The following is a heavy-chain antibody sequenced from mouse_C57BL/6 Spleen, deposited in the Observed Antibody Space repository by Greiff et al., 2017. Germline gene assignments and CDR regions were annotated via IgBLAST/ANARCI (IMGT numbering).Heavy chain of an antibody. CDR2: IYPGDGDT. V-gene: IGHV1-80*01. Sequence: QVQLKESGAELVKPGASVKISCKASGYAFSSYWMNWVKQRPGKGLEWIGQIYPGDGDTNYNGKFKGKATLTADKSSSTAYMQLSSLTSEDSAVYFCARDPTGTQFAYWGQGTLVTVSA. J-gene: IGHJ3*01. CDR3: ARDPTGTQFAY. CDR1: GYAFSSYW. D-gene: IGHD4-1*02.